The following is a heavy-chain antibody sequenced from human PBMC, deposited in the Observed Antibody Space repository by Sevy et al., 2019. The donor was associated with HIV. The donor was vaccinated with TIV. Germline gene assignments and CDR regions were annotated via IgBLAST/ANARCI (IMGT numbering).Heavy chain of an antibody. V-gene: IGHV3-11*01. CDR3: ARDGLPDRRGIYWFDP. CDR1: GFTFSDCY. D-gene: IGHD3-16*01. CDR2: ISSSGSTI. Sequence: GESLKISCAASGFTFSDCYMSWIRQAPRKGLEWVAYISSSGSTIYYADSVKGRFTISRDNAKNSLYLQMNSLRAEDTAVYYCARDGLPDRRGIYWFDPWGQGTLVTVSS. J-gene: IGHJ5*02.